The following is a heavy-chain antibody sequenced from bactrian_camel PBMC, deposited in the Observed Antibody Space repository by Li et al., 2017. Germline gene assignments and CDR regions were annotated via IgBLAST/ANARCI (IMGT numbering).Heavy chain of an antibody. J-gene: IGHJ4*01. V-gene: IGHV3S55*01. CDR3: VRDGEYSGLSAHH. CDR1: EYTERYY. CDR2: IDTDGMT. Sequence: QAQLVESGGGSVQAGESLTLSCNASEYTERYYMGWFRQAPGKEREGVAAIDTDGMTTYAYSVKGRFTISKDNPKNTVYLQMNTLKAEDTAMYYCVRDGEYSGLSAHHWGQGTQVTVS. D-gene: IGHD1*01.